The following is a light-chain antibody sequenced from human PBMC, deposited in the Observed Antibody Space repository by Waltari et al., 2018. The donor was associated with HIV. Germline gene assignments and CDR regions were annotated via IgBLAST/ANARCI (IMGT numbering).Light chain of an antibody. V-gene: IGLV1-47*01. Sequence: QSVLTQPPPPSGTHAQRVTISCSGSSSNNGSNYVYWYQQHPGTAPKFLSYRNNQRPSGVPDRFSGSKSGTSASLAISGLRSEDEADYYCAAWDDSLSGWVFGGGTKLTVL. CDR3: AAWDDSLSGWV. CDR2: RNN. J-gene: IGLJ3*02. CDR1: SSNNGSNY.